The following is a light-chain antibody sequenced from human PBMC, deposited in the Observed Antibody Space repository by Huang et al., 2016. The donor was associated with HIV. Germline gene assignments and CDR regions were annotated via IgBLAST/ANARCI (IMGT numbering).Light chain of an antibody. CDR3: QQYYTTPLT. Sequence: DIQMTQSPSSLSASVGDIVILTCRATQDIGSSLAWYQHKPGKGPKLQLYAASRLESGVPSRFSGGGSGTYFTLTISGLQPEDFATYYCQQYYTTPLTFGGGTKVEMK. J-gene: IGKJ4*01. CDR1: QDIGSS. CDR2: AAS. V-gene: IGKV1-NL1*01.